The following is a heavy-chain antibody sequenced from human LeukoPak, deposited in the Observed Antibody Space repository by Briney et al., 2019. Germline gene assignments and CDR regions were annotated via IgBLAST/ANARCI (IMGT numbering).Heavy chain of an antibody. J-gene: IGHJ4*02. Sequence: QSGGSLRLSCAASGFSFSNYEMNWVRQTPGKGLEWISYISSSGNTIYYADSVRGRFTIYRDNAKNSLYLQMDSLRVEDTGVYYCARDNIVRRVIPIRSDFWGQGTLVTVSS. CDR3: ARDNIVRRVIPIRSDF. CDR2: ISSSGNTI. CDR1: GFSFSNYE. D-gene: IGHD3-10*01. V-gene: IGHV3-48*03.